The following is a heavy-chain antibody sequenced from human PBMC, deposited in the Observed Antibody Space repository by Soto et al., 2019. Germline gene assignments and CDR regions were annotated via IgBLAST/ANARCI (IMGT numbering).Heavy chain of an antibody. V-gene: IGHV3-30-3*01. CDR1: GFTFSSYA. Sequence: QVQLVESGGGVVQPGRSLRLSCAASGFTFSSYAMHWVRQAPGKGLEWVAVISYDGSNKYYADSVKGRFTISRDNSKNTLYLQMNSLRAEDTAVYYCARSSGPNGPFDYWGQGTLVTVSS. CDR3: ARSSGPNGPFDY. CDR2: ISYDGSNK. D-gene: IGHD6-19*01. J-gene: IGHJ4*02.